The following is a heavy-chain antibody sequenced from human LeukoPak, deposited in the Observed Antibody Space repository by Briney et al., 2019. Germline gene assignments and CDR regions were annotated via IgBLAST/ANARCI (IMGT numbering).Heavy chain of an antibody. CDR3: ARESGDYVWFDP. CDR1: GGSISSGDYY. D-gene: IGHD4-17*01. J-gene: IGHJ5*02. CDR2: IYYSGST. Sequence: PSQTLSLTCTVSGGSISSGDYYWSWIRQPPGKGLEWIGYIYYSGSTYYNPSLKSRVTISVDTSKNQFSLKLSSVTAADTALYYCARESGDYVWFDPWGQGTLVTVSS. V-gene: IGHV4-30-4*01.